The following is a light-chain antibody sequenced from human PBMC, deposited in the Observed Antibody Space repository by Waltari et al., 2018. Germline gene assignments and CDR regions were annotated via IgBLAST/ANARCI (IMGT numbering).Light chain of an antibody. CDR2: GAS. J-gene: IGKJ1*01. CDR1: QSVSSGY. V-gene: IGKV3-20*01. Sequence: EIVLTQSPGTLSSSPGERATLSCRASQSVSSGYLAWYQQTPGQAPRLLIYGASSRATGIPDRFSGSGSGTDFTLTISRLEPEDFAVYYCQQYGSSPWTFGQGTKVEIK. CDR3: QQYGSSPWT.